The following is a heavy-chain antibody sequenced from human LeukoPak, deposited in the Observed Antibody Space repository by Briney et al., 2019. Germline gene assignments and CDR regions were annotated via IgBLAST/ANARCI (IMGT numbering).Heavy chain of an antibody. Sequence: SETLSLTCTVSGGSVSSHYWSWIRQHPGKGLEWIGYIYYSGSTYYNPSLKSRVTISVDTSKNQFSLKLSSVTAADAAVYYCARSVLRYFDGAFDIWGQGTMVTVSS. CDR2: IYYSGST. CDR3: ARSVLRYFDGAFDI. V-gene: IGHV4-59*06. J-gene: IGHJ3*02. CDR1: GGSVSSHY. D-gene: IGHD3-9*01.